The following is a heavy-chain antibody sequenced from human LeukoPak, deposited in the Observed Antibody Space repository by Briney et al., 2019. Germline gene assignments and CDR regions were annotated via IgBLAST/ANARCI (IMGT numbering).Heavy chain of an antibody. CDR2: INYSGST. J-gene: IGHJ6*04. D-gene: IGHD4-17*01. CDR3: ARGLRPTGPAYRDV. CDR1: GGSFSGYY. Sequence: SETLSLTCAVYGGSFSGYYWSWIRQPPGKGLEWIGEINYSGSTNYNPSLKSRVTISVDTSKNQFSLKLSSVTAADTAVYYCARGLRPTGPAYRDVWGKGTTVTVSS. V-gene: IGHV4-34*01.